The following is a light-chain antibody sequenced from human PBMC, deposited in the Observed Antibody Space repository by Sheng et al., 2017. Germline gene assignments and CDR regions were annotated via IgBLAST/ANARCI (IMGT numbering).Light chain of an antibody. V-gene: IGLV2-11*01. CDR1: NSVVGDYNY. CDR3: CSFGGNFNTFV. CDR2: NVN. J-gene: IGLJ1*01. Sequence: QSALTQPRSVSGSPGQSVTITCTGSNSVVGDYNYVSWYQQHPDRVPKLILYNVNKRPSGVPHRFSGSKSGNTASLTISGLQTDDEAEYYCCSFGGNFNTFVFGPGTTVT.